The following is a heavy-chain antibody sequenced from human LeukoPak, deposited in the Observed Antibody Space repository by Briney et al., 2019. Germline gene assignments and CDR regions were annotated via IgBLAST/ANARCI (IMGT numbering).Heavy chain of an antibody. V-gene: IGHV3-9*01. Sequence: HPGRSLRLSCAASGLTFDDYAMHWVRQAPGKGLEWVSGISWNSGSIGYADSVKGRFTISRDNAKNSLYLQMNSLRAEDTALYYCAKDASSIAAAGTELDYWGQGTLVTVSS. CDR3: AKDASSIAAAGTELDY. D-gene: IGHD6-13*01. CDR1: GLTFDDYA. CDR2: ISWNSGSI. J-gene: IGHJ4*02.